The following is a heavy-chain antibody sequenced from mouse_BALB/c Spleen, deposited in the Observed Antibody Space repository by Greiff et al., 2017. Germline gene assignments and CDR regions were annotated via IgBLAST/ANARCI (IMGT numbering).Heavy chain of an antibody. CDR2: IWGDGST. CDR1: GFSLTGYG. V-gene: IGHV2-6-7*01. D-gene: IGHD2-4*01. J-gene: IGHJ4*01. CDR3: ARGGLHYAMDY. Sequence: EQLVESGPGLVAPSQSLSITCTVSGFSLTGYGVNWVRQPPGKGLEWLGMIWGDGSTDYNSALKSRLSISKDNSKSQVFLKMNSLQTDDTARYYCARGGLHYAMDYWGQGTSVTVSS.